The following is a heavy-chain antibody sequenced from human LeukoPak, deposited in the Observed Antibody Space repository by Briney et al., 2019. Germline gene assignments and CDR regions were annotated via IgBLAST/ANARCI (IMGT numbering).Heavy chain of an antibody. J-gene: IGHJ4*02. D-gene: IGHD3-3*01. CDR3: ARMGFLEWSYFDY. CDR1: GGTLSSYA. CDR2: IIPILGIA. Sequence: ASVKVSCKASGGTLSSYAISWVRQAPGQGLEWMGRIIPILGIANYAQKFQGRATITADKSTSTAYMELSSLRSEDTAVYYCARMGFLEWSYFDYWGQGTLVTVSS. V-gene: IGHV1-69*04.